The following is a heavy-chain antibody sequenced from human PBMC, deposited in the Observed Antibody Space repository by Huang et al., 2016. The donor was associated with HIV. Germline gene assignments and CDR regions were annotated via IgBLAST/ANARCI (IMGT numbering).Heavy chain of an antibody. CDR2: IYWDDDK. D-gene: IGHD2-2*01. Sequence: QMTLKESGPTLVTPTQTLTLTCTFSGFSLSTSGVVVGWIRQPPGKALEWLALIYWDDDKRYRPSLKSRLTITKDTSKNQVVLTMTNMNPVDTAIYYCAHAYSTSWPNWYFDLWGRGTLVTVSS. J-gene: IGHJ2*01. CDR1: GFSLSTSGVV. CDR3: AHAYSTSWPNWYFDL. V-gene: IGHV2-5*02.